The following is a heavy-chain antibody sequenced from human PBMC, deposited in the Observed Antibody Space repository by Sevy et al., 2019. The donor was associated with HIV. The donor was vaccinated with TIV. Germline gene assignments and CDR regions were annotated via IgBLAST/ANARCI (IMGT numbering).Heavy chain of an antibody. Sequence: GGSLRLSCVASGFSFIHENMNWVRQAPGKGLEWLSYISTSGSIIYQADSVKGRFTISRDNAKNSLFLQMNSLRVEDTAIYYCVRDWDDKFSYGDSDPAVDCWGQGTLVTVSS. D-gene: IGHD2-21*02. CDR3: VRDWDDKFSYGDSDPAVDC. CDR1: GFSFIHEN. J-gene: IGHJ4*02. CDR2: ISTSGSII. V-gene: IGHV3-48*04.